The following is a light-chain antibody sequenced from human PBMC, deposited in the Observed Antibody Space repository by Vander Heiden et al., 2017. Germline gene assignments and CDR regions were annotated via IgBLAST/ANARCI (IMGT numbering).Light chain of an antibody. Sequence: QSALTQPASVSGSPGQSITISCTGTSSDIGGYKYVSWYQQHPGKAPKFMIYDVTNRPSGVSNRFSGSKSGNTASLTISGLQAEDEADYYCNSYTSSSTWVFGGGTKL. J-gene: IGLJ3*02. V-gene: IGLV2-14*03. CDR1: SSDIGGYKY. CDR2: DVT. CDR3: NSYTSSSTWV.